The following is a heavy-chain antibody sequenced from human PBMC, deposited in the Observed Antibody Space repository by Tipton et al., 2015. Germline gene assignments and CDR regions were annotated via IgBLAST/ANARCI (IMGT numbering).Heavy chain of an antibody. V-gene: IGHV4-38-2*01. Sequence: GLVKPSETLSLTYAVSAYSISSDYYWGWIRQPPGKGLEWIGSISHSGNTYYNPSLKSRVTMSRDTSKNQFSLKMSSVTASDTAVYYCARARGRHGGLFDSWGQGILVTVSS. CDR3: ARARGRHGGLFDS. D-gene: IGHD4-23*01. CDR2: ISHSGNT. J-gene: IGHJ4*02. CDR1: AYSISSDYY.